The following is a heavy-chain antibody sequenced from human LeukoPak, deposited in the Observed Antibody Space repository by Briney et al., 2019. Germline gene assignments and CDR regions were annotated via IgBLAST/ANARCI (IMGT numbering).Heavy chain of an antibody. Sequence: GGSLRLSCEASGFTFRSYCMSWVRQAPGKGLEWVATIKKDGSDKYHVDSVKGRFTISRDNAKNSLYLQMNSLRAEDTALYYCAKDQCTRTSCDGYPGYWGQGSLVTVSS. CDR3: AKDQCTRTSCDGYPGY. CDR2: IKKDGSDK. V-gene: IGHV3-7*04. J-gene: IGHJ4*02. D-gene: IGHD2-2*01. CDR1: GFTFRSYC.